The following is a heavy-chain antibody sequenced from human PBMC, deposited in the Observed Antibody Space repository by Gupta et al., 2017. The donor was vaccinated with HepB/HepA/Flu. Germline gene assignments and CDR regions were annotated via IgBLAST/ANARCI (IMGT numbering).Heavy chain of an antibody. CDR3: TTDTGMKYYDSSGYYYPDY. V-gene: IGHV3-15*01. Sequence: EVQLVESGGGLVKPGGSLRLSCAAPGFTLSNAWMTWVRQPPGKGLEWVGRIKSKTDGGTTDYAAPVKGRFTISRDDSKNTLYLQMNSLRTEDTAVYYCTTDTGMKYYDSSGYYYPDYWGQGTLVTVSS. CDR1: GFTLSNAW. J-gene: IGHJ4*02. D-gene: IGHD3-22*01. CDR2: IKSKTDGGTT.